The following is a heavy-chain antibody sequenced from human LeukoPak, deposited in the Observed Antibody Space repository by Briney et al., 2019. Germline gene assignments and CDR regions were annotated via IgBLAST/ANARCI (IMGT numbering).Heavy chain of an antibody. J-gene: IGHJ4*02. CDR2: IKTDGSAK. D-gene: IGHD3-22*01. Sequence: GGSLRLSCAASGFRFSDYWMTWVRQAPGKGLECVANIKTDGSAKYYPDSVKGRFTVSRDNAKNSLYLQMNNMRVEDTAIYYCTKDLNQNSSGWGQRTLVTVSS. CDR3: TKDLNQNSSG. V-gene: IGHV3-7*01. CDR1: GFRFSDYW.